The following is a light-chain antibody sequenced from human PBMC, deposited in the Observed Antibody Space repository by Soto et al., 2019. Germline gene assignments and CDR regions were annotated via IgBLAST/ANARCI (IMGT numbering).Light chain of an antibody. CDR1: QSVSSSY. CDR3: QQYGSSPYT. Sequence: EIVLTQSPGTLSLSPGERATLSCRASQSVSSSYLAWYQQKPGQAPRLLIYGASSRATGIPDRFSGSGYGTGFTLTISRLEPEDFAVYYCQQYGSSPYTFGQGTKLEIK. J-gene: IGKJ2*01. CDR2: GAS. V-gene: IGKV3-20*01.